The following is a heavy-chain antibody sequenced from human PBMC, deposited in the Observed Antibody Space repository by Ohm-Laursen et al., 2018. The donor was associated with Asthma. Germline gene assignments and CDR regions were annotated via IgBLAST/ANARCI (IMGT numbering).Heavy chain of an antibody. D-gene: IGHD2-15*01. J-gene: IGHJ5*02. CDR3: ARGGGSHRDNWFDP. CDR2: INSDGSST. CDR1: GFTFSSYC. Sequence: GSLRLSCAASGFTFSSYCMHWVRQAPGKGLVWVSRINSDGSSTSYADSVKGRFTISRDNAKNTLYLQMNSLRAEDTAVYYCARGGGSHRDNWFDPWGQGTLVTVSS. V-gene: IGHV3-74*01.